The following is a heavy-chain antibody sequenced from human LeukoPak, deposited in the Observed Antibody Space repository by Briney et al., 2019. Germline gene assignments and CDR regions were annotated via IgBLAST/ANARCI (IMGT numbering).Heavy chain of an antibody. D-gene: IGHD6-6*01. Sequence: SVKVSCKASGGTFSSYTIILVRQAPGQALEWMGRVIPILGIANYAQKFQGRVTITADKSTRTAYMELSSLRAEDTAVYYCARATQGQLGRNWFDPWGQGTLVTVSS. CDR1: GGTFSSYT. CDR3: ARATQGQLGRNWFDP. CDR2: VIPILGIA. J-gene: IGHJ5*02. V-gene: IGHV1-69*02.